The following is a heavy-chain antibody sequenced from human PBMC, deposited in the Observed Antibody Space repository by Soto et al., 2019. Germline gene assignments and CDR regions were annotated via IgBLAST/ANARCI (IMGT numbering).Heavy chain of an antibody. Sequence: ASVKVSCKASGYTFTSYGISWVRQAPGQGLEWMGWISAYNGNTNYAQKLQGRVTMTADTSTSTAYMELRSLRSDDTAVYYCARVASGVTMVRGVPDYWGQGTLVTVSS. CDR3: ARVASGVTMVRGVPDY. D-gene: IGHD3-10*01. CDR1: GYTFTSYG. V-gene: IGHV1-18*01. J-gene: IGHJ4*02. CDR2: ISAYNGNT.